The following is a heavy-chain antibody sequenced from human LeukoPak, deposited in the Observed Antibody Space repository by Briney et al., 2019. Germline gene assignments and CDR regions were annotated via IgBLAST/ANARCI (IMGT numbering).Heavy chain of an antibody. CDR1: RYSIRTTYY. J-gene: IGHJ4*02. D-gene: IGHD2-2*03. Sequence: PSETLSLTCTVSRYSIRTTYYWAWIRQIPGKGLEWIGSIYQSGNTYYNPSLKSRVTTSVDTSKNQFSLNLRSVTAADTALYYCTRDAASGYSTIWGQGTLVAVSS. CDR2: IYQSGNT. CDR3: TRDAASGYSTI. V-gene: IGHV4-38-2*02.